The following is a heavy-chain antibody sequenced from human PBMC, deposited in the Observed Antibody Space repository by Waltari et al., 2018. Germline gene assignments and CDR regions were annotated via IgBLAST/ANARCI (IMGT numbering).Heavy chain of an antibody. J-gene: IGHJ2*01. V-gene: IGHV3-53*01. CDR1: GFTVSNNY. CDR2: IYSGGST. CDR3: ARTPTSGRSYWYFDL. D-gene: IGHD2-15*01. Sequence: ESGGGLMQPGGSLRLSCAASGFTVSNNYMSWVRQAPGKGLEWVSVIYSGGSTYYADSVKGRFTISRDNSKNTLYLQMNSLRAEDTAVYYCARTPTSGRSYWYFDLWGRGTLVTVSS.